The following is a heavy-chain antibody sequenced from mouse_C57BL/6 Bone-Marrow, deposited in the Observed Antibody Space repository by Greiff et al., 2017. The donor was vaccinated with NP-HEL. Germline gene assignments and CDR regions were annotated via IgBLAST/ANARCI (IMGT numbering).Heavy chain of an antibody. CDR3: AREGIYDGYLAWFAY. Sequence: QVQLQQPGAELVRPGSSVKLSCKASGYTFTSYWMAWVKQRPGQGLEWIGNIYPSDSETHYNQKFKDKATLTVDKSSSTAYMQLSSLTSEDSAVYYCAREGIYDGYLAWFAYWGQGTLVTVSA. CDR1: GYTFTSYW. CDR2: IYPSDSET. V-gene: IGHV1-61*01. J-gene: IGHJ3*01. D-gene: IGHD2-3*01.